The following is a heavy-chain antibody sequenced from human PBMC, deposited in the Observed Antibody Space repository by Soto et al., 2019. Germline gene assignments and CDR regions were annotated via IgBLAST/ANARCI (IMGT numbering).Heavy chain of an antibody. Sequence: SGCLALTCASCRESVSIGGYAVSWTRQHPGKGLEWIGYIYYSGSTNYNPSLKSRVTISVDTSKNQFSLKLSSVTAADTAVYYCARGGSPAFDYWGQGTLVTVSS. CDR3: ARGGSPAFDY. D-gene: IGHD1-26*01. CDR1: RESVSIGGYA. V-gene: IGHV4-61*08. CDR2: IYYSGST. J-gene: IGHJ4*02.